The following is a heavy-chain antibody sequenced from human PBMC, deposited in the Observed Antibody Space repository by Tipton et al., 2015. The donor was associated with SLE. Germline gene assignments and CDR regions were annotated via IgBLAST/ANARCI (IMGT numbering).Heavy chain of an antibody. CDR3: ARGDSSGQPYYFDY. Sequence: TLSLTCAVYGGSFSGYYWSWIRQPPGKGLEWIGYIYYSGSTYYNPSLKSRVTISVDTSKNQFSLKLSSVTAADTAVYYCARGDSSGQPYYFDYWGQGTLVTVSS. CDR1: GGSFSGYY. D-gene: IGHD3-22*01. J-gene: IGHJ4*02. V-gene: IGHV4-34*09. CDR2: IYYSGST.